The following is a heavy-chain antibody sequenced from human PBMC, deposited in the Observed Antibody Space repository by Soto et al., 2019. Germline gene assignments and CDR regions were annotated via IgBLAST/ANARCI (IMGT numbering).Heavy chain of an antibody. CDR2: IYYSGST. Sequence: SETLSLTCTVSGGSISSYYWSWIRQPPGKGLEWIGYIYYSGSTNYNPSLKSRVTISVDTSKNQFSLKLSSVTAADTAVYYCARQVGPVVNYFDYWGQGTLVTVSS. CDR1: GGSISSYY. J-gene: IGHJ4*02. D-gene: IGHD3-22*01. V-gene: IGHV4-59*08. CDR3: ARQVGPVVNYFDY.